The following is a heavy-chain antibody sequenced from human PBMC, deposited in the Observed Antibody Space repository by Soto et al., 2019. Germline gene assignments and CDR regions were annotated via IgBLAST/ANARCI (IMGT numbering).Heavy chain of an antibody. D-gene: IGHD2-15*01. CDR1: GGSFSGYY. Sequence: QVQLQQWGAGLLKPSETLSLTCAVYGGSFSGYYWSWIRQPPGKGLEWIGEINHSGSTNYNPSLKSRVTISVDTSKNQFSQKLSSVTAADTAVYYCAREGGGTNYYYYYYMDVWGKGTTVTVSS. J-gene: IGHJ6*03. V-gene: IGHV4-34*01. CDR3: AREGGGTNYYYYYYMDV. CDR2: INHSGST.